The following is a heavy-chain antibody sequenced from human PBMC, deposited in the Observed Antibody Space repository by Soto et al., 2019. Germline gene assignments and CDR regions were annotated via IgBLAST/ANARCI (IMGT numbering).Heavy chain of an antibody. D-gene: IGHD3-9*01. Sequence: VASVKVSCKASGYTFTSYAMHWVRQAPGQRLEWMGWINAGNGNTKYSQKFQGRVTITRDTSASTAYMELSSLRSEDTAVYYCAREGTIRYFDWLLYNDYGMDVWGQGTTVTVSS. V-gene: IGHV1-3*01. J-gene: IGHJ6*02. CDR1: GYTFTSYA. CDR3: AREGTIRYFDWLLYNDYGMDV. CDR2: INAGNGNT.